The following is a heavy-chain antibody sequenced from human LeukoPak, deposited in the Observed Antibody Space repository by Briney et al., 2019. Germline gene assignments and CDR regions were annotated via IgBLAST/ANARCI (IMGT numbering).Heavy chain of an antibody. CDR1: GGSFSGYY. CDR2: INHSGST. V-gene: IGHV4-34*01. CDR3: ARGDYGSGSGAFDI. Sequence: PSGTLSLTCAVYGGSFSGYYWSWIRQPPGKGLEWIGEINHSGSTNYNPSLKSRVTISVDTSKNQFSLKLSSVTAADTAVYYCARGDYGSGSGAFDIWGQGTMVTVSS. J-gene: IGHJ3*02. D-gene: IGHD3-10*01.